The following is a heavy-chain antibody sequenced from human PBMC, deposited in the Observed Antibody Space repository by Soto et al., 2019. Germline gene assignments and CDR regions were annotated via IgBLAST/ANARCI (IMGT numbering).Heavy chain of an antibody. V-gene: IGHV4-39*01. D-gene: IGHD7-27*01. CDR2: IYYSGST. CDR3: ASQPAPSNWASYFDY. J-gene: IGHJ4*02. CDR1: GGSISSSSYY. Sequence: NPSETLSLTCTVSGGSISSSSYYWGWIRQPPGKGLEWIGTIYYSGSTYYNASLNSRVTISVDTSKNQFSLKLSSVTAADTAVYYCASQPAPSNWASYFDYWGQGTLVTVSS.